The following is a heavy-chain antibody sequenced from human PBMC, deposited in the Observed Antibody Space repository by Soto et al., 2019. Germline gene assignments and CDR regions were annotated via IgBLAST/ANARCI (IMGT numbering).Heavy chain of an antibody. J-gene: IGHJ5*02. CDR2: ISAYNGNT. D-gene: IGHD3-3*01. V-gene: IGHV1-18*01. Sequence: GASVKVSCKASGYTFTSYGISWVRQAPGQGLEWMGWISAYNGNTNYAQKLQGRVTMTTDTSTSTAYVELRSLRSDDTAVYYCARDPLSFWSGYYTIGNWFDPWGQGTLVTVSS. CDR1: GYTFTSYG. CDR3: ARDPLSFWSGYYTIGNWFDP.